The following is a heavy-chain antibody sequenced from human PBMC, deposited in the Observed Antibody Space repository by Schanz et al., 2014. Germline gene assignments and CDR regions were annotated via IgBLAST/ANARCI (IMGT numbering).Heavy chain of an antibody. CDR1: GFSVSTNY. V-gene: IGHV3-53*01. CDR3: ARDEGRDGYNLAFDV. CDR2: IYINSGST. J-gene: IGHJ3*01. Sequence: EVQLVESGGGLIQPGGSLRLSCAVSGFSVSTNYMSWVRQAPGKGLEWVSSIYINSGSTNYADSVKGRFIISRDSSKKTLFLQMNSLRAEDTAVYFCARDEGRDGYNLAFDVWGQGTLVTVSS. D-gene: IGHD5-12*01.